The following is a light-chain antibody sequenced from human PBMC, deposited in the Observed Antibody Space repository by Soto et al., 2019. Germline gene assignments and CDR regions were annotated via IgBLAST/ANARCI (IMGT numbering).Light chain of an antibody. CDR3: SSYTSTNILI. J-gene: IGLJ2*01. CDR1: SGDIGDYKY. CDR2: DVS. Sequence: QSALTQPASVSGSPGQSITISCTGSSGDIGDYKYVSWYKQHPGKAPKLMIYDVSNRPSGVSNRVSGSTSGNTASLTISGLQADDEAAYYCSSYTSTNILIFGGGTKLTVL. V-gene: IGLV2-14*01.